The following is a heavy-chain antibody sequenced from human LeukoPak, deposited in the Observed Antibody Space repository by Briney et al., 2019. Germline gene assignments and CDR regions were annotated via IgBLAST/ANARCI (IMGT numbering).Heavy chain of an antibody. J-gene: IGHJ4*02. V-gene: IGHV3-23*01. D-gene: IGHD3-22*01. CDR1: GFTFSSYA. CDR3: AKEGYFDSSGYYHRRCDY. CDR2: ITGNADTT. Sequence: GGSLRLSWAASGFTFSSYAMSWVRQAPGKGLEWVSAITGNADTTYYADSVEGRFTISRDNSKNTLYLQMNSLRAEDTAVYYCAKEGYFDSSGYYHRRCDYWGQGTLVTVSS.